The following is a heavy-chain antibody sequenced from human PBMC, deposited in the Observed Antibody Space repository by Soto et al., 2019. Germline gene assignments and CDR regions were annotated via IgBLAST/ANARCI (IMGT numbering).Heavy chain of an antibody. V-gene: IGHV4-4*02. CDR2: LLHSGTT. CDR1: GDSISSPKW. CDR3: AYSSGWYRHDV. J-gene: IGHJ3*01. Sequence: QVQLQESGPGLVKPSGTLSLTCAVSGDSISSPKWWTWLRQPPGKGLEWIGDLLHSGTTNYNPSLKSRFILSVDKSQNHFSLSLTSVTAADTAIYYCAYSSGWYRHDVWGQGTSVTVSS. D-gene: IGHD6-19*01.